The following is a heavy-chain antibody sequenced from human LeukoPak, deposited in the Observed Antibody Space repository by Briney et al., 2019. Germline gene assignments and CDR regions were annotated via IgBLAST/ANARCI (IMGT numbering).Heavy chain of an antibody. CDR3: AREGQQWLIGYYFDY. J-gene: IGHJ4*02. Sequence: SETLSLTCTVSGGSVSSGSYYWSWIRQPPGKGLEWIGYIYYSGSTNYNPSLKSRVTISVDTSKNQLSLKLSSVTAADTAVYYCAREGQQWLIGYYFDYWGQGTLVTVSS. CDR1: GGSVSSGSYY. D-gene: IGHD6-19*01. V-gene: IGHV4-61*01. CDR2: IYYSGST.